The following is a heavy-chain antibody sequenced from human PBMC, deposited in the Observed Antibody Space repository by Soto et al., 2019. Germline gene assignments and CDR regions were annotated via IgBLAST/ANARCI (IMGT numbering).Heavy chain of an antibody. J-gene: IGHJ4*02. CDR3: AKDPLEIQLWPKYYFDY. CDR2: ISGSGGST. D-gene: IGHD5-18*01. V-gene: IGHV3-23*01. CDR1: GFTFRIYA. Sequence: GGSLRLSCAASGFTFRIYAMSWVRQAPGKGLEWVSAISGSGGSTYYADSVKGRFTISRDNSKNTLYLQMNSLRAEDTAVYYCAKDPLEIQLWPKYYFDYWGQGTRVTVSS.